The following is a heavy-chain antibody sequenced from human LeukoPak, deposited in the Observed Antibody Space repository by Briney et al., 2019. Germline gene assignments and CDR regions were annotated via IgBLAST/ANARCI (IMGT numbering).Heavy chain of an antibody. CDR2: ISSSGSTI. J-gene: IGHJ4*02. CDR1: GFTFRSYE. CDR3: ASMNWNYYFDY. D-gene: IGHD1-7*01. Sequence: GRSLRLSCAASGFTFRSYEMNWVRHAPRKGREWVSYISSSGSTIYYADSVKGRFTISRDNAKNSLYLQMNSLRAEDTAVYYCASMNWNYYFDYWGQGTLVTVSS. V-gene: IGHV3-48*03.